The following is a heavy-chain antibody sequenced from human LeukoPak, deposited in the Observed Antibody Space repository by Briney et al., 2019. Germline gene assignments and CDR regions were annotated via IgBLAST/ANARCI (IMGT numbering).Heavy chain of an antibody. CDR3: ARDQGNWFDP. J-gene: IGHJ5*02. Sequence: ASVKVSCRASGYTFTSYYIHWVRQAPGQGLEWMGIINPSGGSPGYAQKFQGRVTITTDESTSTAYMELSSLRSEDTAVYYCARDQGNWFDPWGQGTLVTVSS. CDR2: INPSGGSP. V-gene: IGHV1-46*01. CDR1: GYTFTSYY.